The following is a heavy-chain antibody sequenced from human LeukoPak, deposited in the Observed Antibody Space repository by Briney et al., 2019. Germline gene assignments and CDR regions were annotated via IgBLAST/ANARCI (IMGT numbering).Heavy chain of an antibody. D-gene: IGHD6-6*01. Sequence: PGASVKVSCKASGYTFTGYYMHWVRQAPGQGLEWMGWINPNSGGTNYAQKFKGRVTMTRDTSISTAYVELSRLRSDDTSVYYCASMYSSSSGGYWFDYWGEGTLVTVSS. V-gene: IGHV1-2*02. CDR1: GYTFTGYY. J-gene: IGHJ4*02. CDR2: INPNSGGT. CDR3: ASMYSSSSGGYWFDY.